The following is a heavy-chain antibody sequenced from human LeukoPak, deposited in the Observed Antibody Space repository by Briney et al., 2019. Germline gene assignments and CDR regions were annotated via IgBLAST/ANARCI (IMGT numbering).Heavy chain of an antibody. J-gene: IGHJ3*02. CDR2: IYYSGST. V-gene: IGHV4-39*01. D-gene: IGHD3-10*01. CDR3: ARLGGENAFDI. Sequence: TTSETLSLTCTVSGGSISSSSYYRGWILQPPGKGLEWIGSIYYSGSTYYNPSLKSRVTISVDTSKNQFSLKLSSVTAADTAVYYCARLGGENAFDIWGQGTMVTVSS. CDR1: GGSISSSSYY.